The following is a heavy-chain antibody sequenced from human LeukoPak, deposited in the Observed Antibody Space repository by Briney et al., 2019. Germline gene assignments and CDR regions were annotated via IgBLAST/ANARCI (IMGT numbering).Heavy chain of an antibody. CDR1: GFSFSGYS. Sequence: NPGGSLRLSCAASGFSFSGYSMNWVRQAPGKGLEWLSYISPTNTPSYADSVEGRFTISRDNAKNSVYLQMNSLRAEDTAVYYCATFHEPWGQGTLVTVSS. CDR3: ATFHEP. D-gene: IGHD2/OR15-2a*01. J-gene: IGHJ5*02. V-gene: IGHV3-48*01. CDR2: ISPTNTP.